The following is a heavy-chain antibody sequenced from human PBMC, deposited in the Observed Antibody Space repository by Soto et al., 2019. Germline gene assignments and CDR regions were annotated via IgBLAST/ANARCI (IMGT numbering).Heavy chain of an antibody. CDR2: IDYSGST. D-gene: IGHD2-2*01. CDR1: GGSISSSY. CDR3: ARATPAAGSFYY. Sequence: SETPSLTCSVSGGSISSSYWSWIRQPPGKGLEWIGYIDYSGSTNYNPSLRSRVTISVHTSKNQFSLKLGSATAADTAVYYCARATPAAGSFYYWDKGTLVTVYS. V-gene: IGHV4-59*01. J-gene: IGHJ4*02.